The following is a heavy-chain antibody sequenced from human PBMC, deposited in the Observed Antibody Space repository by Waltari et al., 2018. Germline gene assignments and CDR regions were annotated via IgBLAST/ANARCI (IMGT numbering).Heavy chain of an antibody. CDR1: GGSISSYY. Sequence: QVQLQESGPGLVKPSETLSLTCTVSGGSISSYYWSWIRQPPGKGLAWLGYIYYSGSTNYNPSLKSRVTISVDTSKNQFSLKLSSVTAADTAVYYWARSPAEGITIFGVAMGEPYYFDYWGQGTLVTVSS. CDR3: ARSPAEGITIFGVAMGEPYYFDY. J-gene: IGHJ4*02. CDR2: IYYSGST. V-gene: IGHV4-59*01. D-gene: IGHD3-3*01.